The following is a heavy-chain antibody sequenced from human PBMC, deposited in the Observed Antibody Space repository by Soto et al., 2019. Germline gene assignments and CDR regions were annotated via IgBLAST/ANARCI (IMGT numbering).Heavy chain of an antibody. CDR2: ISAYNGNT. V-gene: IGHV1-18*01. J-gene: IGHJ3*02. CDR1: GYTFTSYG. Sequence: ASVKVSCKASGYTFTSYGISWVRQAPGQGLEWMGWISAYNGNTNYAQKLQGRVTMTTDTSTSTAYMELRSLRSDDTAVYYCARGDSVRIAASGYAFDIWGQGTMVTVSS. CDR3: ARGDSVRIAASGYAFDI. D-gene: IGHD6-13*01.